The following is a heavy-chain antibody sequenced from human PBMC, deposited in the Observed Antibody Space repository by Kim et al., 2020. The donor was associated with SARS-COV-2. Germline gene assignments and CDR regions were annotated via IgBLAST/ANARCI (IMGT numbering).Heavy chain of an antibody. J-gene: IGHJ4*02. Sequence: YTNSAKGRFTVSRDNSKNTLFLQMHSLRAEDAAVYYCAKSLTTGWYYFDFWGQGTLVTVSS. V-gene: IGHV3-23*01. CDR3: AKSLTTGWYYFDF. D-gene: IGHD6-19*01.